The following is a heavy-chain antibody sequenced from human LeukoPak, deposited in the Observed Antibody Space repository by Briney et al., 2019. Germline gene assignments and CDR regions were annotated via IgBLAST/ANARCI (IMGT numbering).Heavy chain of an antibody. V-gene: IGHV3-9*01. CDR3: AEDSTYGDAFDI. Sequence: GRSLRLSCAASGFTFDDYAMHWVRQAPGKGLEWVSGISWNSGSIGYADSVKGRFTISRDNAKNSLYLQMNSLRAEDTALYYCAEDSTYGDAFDIWGQGTMVSVSS. CDR2: ISWNSGSI. CDR1: GFTFDDYA. D-gene: IGHD4-17*01. J-gene: IGHJ3*02.